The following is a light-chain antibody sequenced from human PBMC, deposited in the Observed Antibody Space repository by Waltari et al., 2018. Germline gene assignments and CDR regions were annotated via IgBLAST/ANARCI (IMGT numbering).Light chain of an antibody. Sequence: EIGLTQSPGTLSLSPGERATLSCRASQSVNTYLAWYQQKPGQAPRLLIYAASTRAAGIPDRFSGSGSGTDFSLTISRLEAEDFAVYYCQHHVRLPATFGQGTKVEIK. J-gene: IGKJ1*01. CDR1: QSVNTY. CDR2: AAS. CDR3: QHHVRLPAT. V-gene: IGKV3-20*01.